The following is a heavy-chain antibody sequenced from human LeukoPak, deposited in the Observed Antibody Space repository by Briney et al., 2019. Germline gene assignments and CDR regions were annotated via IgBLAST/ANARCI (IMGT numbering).Heavy chain of an antibody. CDR2: ISPNRDAT. J-gene: IGHJ3*02. CDR1: GYSFNEHY. Sequence: ASVKVSCKASGYSFNEHYIHWIRQAPGQGLEWVGWISPNRDATKYAQKFQGRVIMTRDTSISTAYMELTRLTSDDTAVYYCGTTSAFDILGQGTMITVSS. CDR3: GTTSAFDI. V-gene: IGHV1-2*02.